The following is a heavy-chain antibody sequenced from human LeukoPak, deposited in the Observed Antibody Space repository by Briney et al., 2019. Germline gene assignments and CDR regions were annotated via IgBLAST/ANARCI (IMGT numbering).Heavy chain of an antibody. CDR1: GFTFSSYW. CDR3: ARAPREWLLGYYFDY. D-gene: IGHD3-3*01. J-gene: IGHJ4*02. CDR2: IKFDGSEK. Sequence: GGSLRLSCAASGFTFSSYWMSWVRQAPGKGLEWVANIKFDGSEKYYVDSVKGRFTISRDNAKNSLYLQMNSLRAEDTAVYYCARAPREWLLGYYFDYWGQGTLVTVSS. V-gene: IGHV3-7*01.